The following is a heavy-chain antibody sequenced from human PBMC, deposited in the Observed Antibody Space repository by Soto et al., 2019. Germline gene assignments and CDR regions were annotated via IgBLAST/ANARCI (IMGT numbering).Heavy chain of an antibody. V-gene: IGHV1-24*01. J-gene: IGHJ3*02. CDR2: FDPEDGET. Sequence: QVQLVQSGAEVKKPGASVKVSCKVSGYTLTELSMHWVRQAPGKGLEWMGGFDPEDGETIYAQKFQGRVTMXXDXSXXTAYMELSSLRSEDTAVYYCATALMEQQLDDAFDIWGQGTMVTVSS. D-gene: IGHD6-13*01. CDR1: GYTLTELS. CDR3: ATALMEQQLDDAFDI.